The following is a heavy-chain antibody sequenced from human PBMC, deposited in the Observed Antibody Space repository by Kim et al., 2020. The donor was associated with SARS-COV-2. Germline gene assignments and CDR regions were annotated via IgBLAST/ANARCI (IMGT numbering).Heavy chain of an antibody. V-gene: IGHV4-34*01. CDR3: ARVQFNPYYYGSGSYSYYYYYMDV. Sequence: SETLSLTCAVYGGSFSGYYWSWIRQPPGKGLEWIGEINHSGSTNYNPSLKSRVTISVDTSKNQFSLKLSSVTAADTAVYYCARVQFNPYYYGSGSYSYYYYYMDVWGKGTTVTVSS. J-gene: IGHJ6*03. CDR1: GGSFSGYY. D-gene: IGHD3-10*01. CDR2: INHSGST.